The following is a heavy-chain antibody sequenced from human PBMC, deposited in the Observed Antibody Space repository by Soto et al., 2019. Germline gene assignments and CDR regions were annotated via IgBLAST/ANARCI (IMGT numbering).Heavy chain of an antibody. V-gene: IGHV4-61*01. J-gene: IGHJ6*02. CDR2: IYYSGST. CDR1: GGSGSSGSYY. CDR3: ASDRGGRGVDTAMGRGPYYDYGMDV. D-gene: IGHD5-18*01. Sequence: SETLSLTCTVSGGSGSSGSYYLSWIRQPPGKGLEWIGYIYYSGSTNYNPSLKSRVTISVDTSKNQFSLKLSSVTAADTAVYYWASDRGGRGVDTAMGRGPYYDYGMDVWGQGTTVTVSS.